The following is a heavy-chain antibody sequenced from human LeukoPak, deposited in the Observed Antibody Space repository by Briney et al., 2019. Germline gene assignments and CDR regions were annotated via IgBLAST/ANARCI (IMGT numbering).Heavy chain of an antibody. D-gene: IGHD6-6*01. J-gene: IGHJ4*02. CDR2: IWYDGSEK. V-gene: IGHV3-33*01. CDR3: ARDRGTTSSAGYYFDY. Sequence: GGSLRLSCAASGFTFSQFGMHWVRQAPGKGLEWVAIIWYDGSEKFYGDSVKGRFTISRDNSKNTLCLQMNSLRAEDTAVYYCARDRGTTSSAGYYFDYWGQGTLVTVSS. CDR1: GFTFSQFG.